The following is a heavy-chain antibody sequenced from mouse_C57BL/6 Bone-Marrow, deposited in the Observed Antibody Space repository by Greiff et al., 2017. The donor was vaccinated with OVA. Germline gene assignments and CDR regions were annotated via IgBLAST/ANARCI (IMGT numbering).Heavy chain of an antibody. V-gene: IGHV5-4*01. CDR2: ISDGGSYT. J-gene: IGHJ4*01. Sequence: EVKLMESGGGLVKPGGSLKLSCAASGFTFSSYAMSWVRQTPEKRLEWVATISDGGSYTYYPDNVKGRFTISRDNAKNNLYLQMSHLKSEDTAMYYCARDHDYDLSMDYWGQGTSVTVSS. CDR1: GFTFSSYA. D-gene: IGHD2-4*01. CDR3: ARDHDYDLSMDY.